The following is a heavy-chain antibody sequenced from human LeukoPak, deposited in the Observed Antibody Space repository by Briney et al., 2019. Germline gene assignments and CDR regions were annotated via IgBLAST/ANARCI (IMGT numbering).Heavy chain of an antibody. CDR3: ARVTFRWLQSMYYFDY. CDR1: GGSFSGYY. J-gene: IGHJ4*02. D-gene: IGHD5-24*01. Sequence: PSETLSLTCAVYGGSFSGYYWSWIRQPPGKGLEWIGEINHSGSTNYNPPLKSRVTISVDTSKNQFSLKLSSVTAADTAVYYCARVTFRWLQSMYYFDYWGQGTLVTVSS. V-gene: IGHV4-34*01. CDR2: INHSGST.